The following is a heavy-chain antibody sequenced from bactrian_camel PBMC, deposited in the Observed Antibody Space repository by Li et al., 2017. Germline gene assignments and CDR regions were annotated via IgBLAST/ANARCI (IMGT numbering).Heavy chain of an antibody. V-gene: IGHV3-2*01. J-gene: IGHJ4*01. CDR2: IYTGSSPQYTGGETT. CDR3: ARVRGVVAVGFVDY. CDR1: EFSLY. Sequence: HVQLVESGGGLVQPGTSARLSCVASEFSLYMVWVRQAPGKGLEWVASIYTGSSPQYTGGETTFYADSVKGRFTISKDNAKNTLYLQMNSLKPDDTAVYSCARVRGVVAVGFVDYWGQGTQVTVS. D-gene: IGHD6*01.